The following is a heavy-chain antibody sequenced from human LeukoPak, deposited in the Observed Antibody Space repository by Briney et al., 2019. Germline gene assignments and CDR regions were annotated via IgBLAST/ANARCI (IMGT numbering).Heavy chain of an antibody. Sequence: ASVKVSCKASGYTFTSYDINWVRQATGQGLEWMGWMNPNSGNTGYAQKFQGRVTMTRNTSISTAYMELRSLRSDDTAVYYCARVGSGAYYYYYGMDVWGQGTTVTASS. CDR1: GYTFTSYD. D-gene: IGHD2-15*01. CDR3: ARVGSGAYYYYYGMDV. CDR2: MNPNSGNT. J-gene: IGHJ6*02. V-gene: IGHV1-8*01.